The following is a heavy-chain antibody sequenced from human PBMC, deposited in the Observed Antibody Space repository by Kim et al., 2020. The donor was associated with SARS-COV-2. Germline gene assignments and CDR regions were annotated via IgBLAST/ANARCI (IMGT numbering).Heavy chain of an antibody. V-gene: IGHV3-7*03. D-gene: IGHD6-19*01. J-gene: IGHJ6*02. CDR2: IKQDGSEK. CDR1: GFTFSSYW. CDR3: ARDKVRSGWTPGPLIYYYYGMDV. Sequence: GGSLRLSCAASGFTFSSYWMSWVRQAPGKGLEWVANIKQDGSEKYYVDSVKGRFTISRDNAKNSLYLQMNSLRAEDTAVYYCARDKVRSGWTPGPLIYYYYGMDVWGQGTTVTVSS.